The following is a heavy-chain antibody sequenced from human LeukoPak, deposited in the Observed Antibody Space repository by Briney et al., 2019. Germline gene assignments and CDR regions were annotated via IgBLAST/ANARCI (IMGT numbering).Heavy chain of an antibody. Sequence: ASVKVSCKASGYTFTGYYMHWVRQAPGQGLEWMGRINPNSGGTNYAQKFQGRVTMTRDTSISTAYMELSRLRSDDTAVYYCARFKLGYCSGGSCQPFYYRGQGTLVNVSS. V-gene: IGHV1-2*06. CDR1: GYTFTGYY. CDR3: ARFKLGYCSGGSCQPFYY. CDR2: INPNSGGT. J-gene: IGHJ4*02. D-gene: IGHD2-15*01.